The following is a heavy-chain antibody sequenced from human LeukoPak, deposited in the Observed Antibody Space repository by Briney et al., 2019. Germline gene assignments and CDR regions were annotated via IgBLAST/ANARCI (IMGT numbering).Heavy chain of an antibody. CDR1: GFSVNDYY. J-gene: IGHJ4*02. CDR3: AREMVAGTFDS. V-gene: IGHV3-11*01. CDR2: IGGSESIV. Sequence: RGSLRLSCVVSGFSVNDYYMSWIRQAPGKGLEWISDIGGSESIVSYGGSVRGRFTVSRDFAMNSLFLQLNSLSADDTAVYYCAREMVAGTFDSWGQGTLVTVSS. D-gene: IGHD1-7*01.